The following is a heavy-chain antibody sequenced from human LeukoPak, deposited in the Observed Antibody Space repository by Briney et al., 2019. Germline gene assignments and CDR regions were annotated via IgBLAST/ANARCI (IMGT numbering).Heavy chain of an antibody. D-gene: IGHD5-12*01. J-gene: IGHJ6*02. Sequence: ASVKVSCKASGYTFTDYTINWVRQAPGQGLEWMGWINTNTGNPTYAQGFTGRFVFSLDTSVSTTYLQISSLKAEDTAVYYCARDPTRYYSGYDYYYYGMDVWGQGTTVTVSS. CDR3: ARDPTRYYSGYDYYYYGMDV. V-gene: IGHV7-4-1*02. CDR1: GYTFTDYT. CDR2: INTNTGNP.